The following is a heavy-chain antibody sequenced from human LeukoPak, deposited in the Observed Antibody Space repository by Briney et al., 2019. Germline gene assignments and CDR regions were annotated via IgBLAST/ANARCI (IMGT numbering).Heavy chain of an antibody. V-gene: IGHV3-30*02. D-gene: IGHD5-18*01. Sequence: GGSLRLSCAASGFTFSSYGMHWVRQAPGKGLEWVAFIRYDGSNKHYADSVKGRFTISRDNSKNTLYLQMNSLRAEDTAVYYCAKGMWIQLSFDYWGQGTLVTVSS. CDR1: GFTFSSYG. J-gene: IGHJ4*02. CDR3: AKGMWIQLSFDY. CDR2: IRYDGSNK.